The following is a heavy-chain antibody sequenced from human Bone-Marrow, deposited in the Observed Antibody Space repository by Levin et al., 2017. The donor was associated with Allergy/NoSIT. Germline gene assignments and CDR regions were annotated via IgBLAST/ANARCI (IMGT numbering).Heavy chain of an antibody. V-gene: IGHV4-39*01. CDR2: IYYSGAT. Sequence: KTSETLSLTCTVSGGSISSSSYYWGWIRQPPGKGLEWIGNIYYSGATYYNPSLKSRVTISVDTSKNQFSLKLSSVTAADTAVYYCASDRNLWWFFYWGQGTLVTVSS. CDR1: GGSISSSSYY. D-gene: IGHD2-21*01. CDR3: ASDRNLWWFFY. J-gene: IGHJ4*02.